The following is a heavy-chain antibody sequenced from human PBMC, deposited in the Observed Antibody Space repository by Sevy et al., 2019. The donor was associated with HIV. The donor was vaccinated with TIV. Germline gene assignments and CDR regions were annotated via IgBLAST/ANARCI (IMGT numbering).Heavy chain of an antibody. CDR2: ISSSSSTI. D-gene: IGHD6-13*01. J-gene: IGHJ5*02. CDR3: ARGAGRYSSSWNWFDP. CDR1: GFTFSSYS. V-gene: IGHV3-48*02. Sequence: GGSPRLSCAASGFTFSSYSMNWVRQAPGKGLEWVSYISSSSSTIYYADSVKGRFTISRDNAKNSLYLQMNSLRDEDTAVYYCARGAGRYSSSWNWFDPWGQGTLVTVSS.